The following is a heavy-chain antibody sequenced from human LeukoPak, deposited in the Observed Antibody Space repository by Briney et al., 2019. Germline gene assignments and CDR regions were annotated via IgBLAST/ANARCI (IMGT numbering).Heavy chain of an antibody. CDR3: AKPTDGGPAAAGLDY. CDR1: GFTFSSYG. Sequence: GGSLRLSCEASGFTFSSYGMQWVRQAPGKGLEWVAYIHHDGRNKYYADSVEGRFTISRDNSKNTLYLQMSSLRAEDTAVYYCAKPTDGGPAAAGLDYWGQGTLVTVSS. J-gene: IGHJ4*02. CDR2: IHHDGRNK. V-gene: IGHV3-30*02. D-gene: IGHD6-13*01.